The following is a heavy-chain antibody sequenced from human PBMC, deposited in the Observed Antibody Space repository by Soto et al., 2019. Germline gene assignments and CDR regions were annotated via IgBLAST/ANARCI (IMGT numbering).Heavy chain of an antibody. V-gene: IGHV1-69*02. D-gene: IGHD4-17*01. CDR1: GGTFSSYT. CDR2: IIPILGEA. CDR3: ASIYGDYAD. Sequence: QVQLVQSGAEVKKHGSSVKVSCKASGGTFSSYTISWVRQAPGQGLEWMGRIIPILGEAKYAQKFQGRVTISADKSTSTAYLELSSLRSVDTAVYYCASIYGDYADWGQGTLVTVSS. J-gene: IGHJ4*02.